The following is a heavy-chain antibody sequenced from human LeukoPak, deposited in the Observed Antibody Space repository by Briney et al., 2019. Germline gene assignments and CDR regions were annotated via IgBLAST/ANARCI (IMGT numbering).Heavy chain of an antibody. D-gene: IGHD6-13*01. CDR1: GFTFINAW. CDR3: TTAPGIAADGMATFDY. Sequence: GGSLRLSCAASGFTFINAWMTWVRQAPGKGLEWVGRIKSKTDGGTTDYAAPVEGRFTISRDDSKNTLYLQMNSLKTEDTAVYYCTTAPGIAADGMATFDYWGQGTQVTVSS. V-gene: IGHV3-15*01. J-gene: IGHJ4*02. CDR2: IKSKTDGGTT.